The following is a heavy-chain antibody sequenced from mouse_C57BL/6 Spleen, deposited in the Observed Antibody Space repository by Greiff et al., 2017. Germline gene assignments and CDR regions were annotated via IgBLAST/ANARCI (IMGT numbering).Heavy chain of an antibody. J-gene: IGHJ4*01. Sequence: VQLQQPGAELVKPGASVKMSCKASGYTFTSYWITWVKQRPGQGLEWIGDIYPGSGSTNYNEKFKSKATLTVDTSSSTAYMQLSSLTSEDSAVYYCARSGPYYYSNSYYAMDYWGQGTSVTVSS. CDR3: ARSGPYYYSNSYYAMDY. CDR2: IYPGSGST. V-gene: IGHV1-55*01. CDR1: GYTFTSYW. D-gene: IGHD2-5*01.